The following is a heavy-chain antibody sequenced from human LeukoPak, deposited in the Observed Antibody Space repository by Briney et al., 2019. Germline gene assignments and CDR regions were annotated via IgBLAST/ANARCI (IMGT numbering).Heavy chain of an antibody. CDR1: GFTFDDYA. CDR2: ISWNSGSI. CDR3: AKGGVVPAAMPFDY. Sequence: GGSLRLSCAASGFTFDDYAMHWVRQAPGKGLEWVSGISWNSGSIGYADSVKGRFTISRDNAKNSLYLQMNSLRAGDTALYYCAKGGVVPAAMPFDYWGQGTLVTVSS. V-gene: IGHV3-9*01. J-gene: IGHJ4*02. D-gene: IGHD2-2*01.